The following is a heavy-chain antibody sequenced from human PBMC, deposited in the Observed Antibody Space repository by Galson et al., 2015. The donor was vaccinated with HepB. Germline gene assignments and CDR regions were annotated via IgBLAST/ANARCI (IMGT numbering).Heavy chain of an antibody. J-gene: IGHJ2*01. Sequence: SLRLSCAASGFTFSRYEMNWVRQAPGKGLEWVSYISSSGSTIYYADSVKGRFTISRDNAKNSLYLQMNSLRAEDTAVYYCARGGSPGWYFDLWGRGTLVTVSS. CDR3: ARGGSPGWYFDL. CDR1: GFTFSRYE. CDR2: ISSSGSTI. V-gene: IGHV3-48*03. D-gene: IGHD5-12*01.